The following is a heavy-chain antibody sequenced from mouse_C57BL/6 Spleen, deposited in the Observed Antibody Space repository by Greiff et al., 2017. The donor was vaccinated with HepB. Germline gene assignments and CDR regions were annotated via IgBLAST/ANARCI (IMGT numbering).Heavy chain of an antibody. Sequence: QVQLQQSGPELVKPGASVKISCKASGYAFSSSWMNWVKQRPGKGLEWIGRIYPGDGDTNYNGKFKGKATLTADKSSSTAYMQLSSLTSEDSAVYFCACSVGNYYGSGYAMDYWGQGTSVTVSS. V-gene: IGHV1-82*01. J-gene: IGHJ4*01. CDR2: IYPGDGDT. CDR1: GYAFSSSW. CDR3: ACSVGNYYGSGYAMDY. D-gene: IGHD1-1*01.